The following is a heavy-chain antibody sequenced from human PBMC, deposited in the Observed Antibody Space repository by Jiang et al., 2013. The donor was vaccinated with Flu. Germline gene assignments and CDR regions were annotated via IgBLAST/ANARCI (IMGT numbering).Heavy chain of an antibody. J-gene: IGHJ5*02. Sequence: KISCKGSGYSFTSYWIGWVRQMPGKGLEWMGIIYPGDSDTRYSPSFQGQVTISADKSISTAYLQWSSLKASDTAMYYCARAQITIFGVVTNGGWFDPWGQGTLVTVSS. V-gene: IGHV5-51*01. CDR2: IYPGDSDT. CDR1: GYSFTSYW. D-gene: IGHD3-3*01. CDR3: ARAQITIFGVVTNGGWFDP.